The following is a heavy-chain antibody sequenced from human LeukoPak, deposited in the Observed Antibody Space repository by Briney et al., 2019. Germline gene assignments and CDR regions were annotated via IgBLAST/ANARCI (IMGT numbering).Heavy chain of an antibody. V-gene: IGHV3-30*04. CDR3: ARSWSDFDY. Sequence: GGSLRLSCAASGFTFSSYAMHWVRQAPGKGLEWVAVISYDGSNKYYADSVKGRFTISRDNSKNTLYLQMNSLRAEDTAAYYCARSWSDFDYWGQGTLVTVSS. D-gene: IGHD6-13*01. CDR1: GFTFSSYA. CDR2: ISYDGSNK. J-gene: IGHJ4*02.